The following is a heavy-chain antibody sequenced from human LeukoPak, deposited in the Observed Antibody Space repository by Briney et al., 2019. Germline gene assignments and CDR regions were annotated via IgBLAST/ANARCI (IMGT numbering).Heavy chain of an antibody. J-gene: IGHJ4*02. Sequence: GGSLRLSCASSGFTFRSYNMNWVRQAPGKRPEWVSSISSSSSYIYYADSVKGRFTISRDNAKNSLYLQMNSLRAEDTALYYCARGASRADYWGQGTLVTVSS. V-gene: IGHV3-21*01. CDR1: GFTFRSYN. CDR3: ARGASRADY. CDR2: ISSSSSYI.